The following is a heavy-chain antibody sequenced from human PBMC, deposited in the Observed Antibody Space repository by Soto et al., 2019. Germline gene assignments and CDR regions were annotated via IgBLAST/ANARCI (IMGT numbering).Heavy chain of an antibody. Sequence: QVQLVQSGAEVKKPGSSVKVSCKASGGTFSSYAISWVRQAPGQGLEWMGGIIPIFGTADYAQKFQGRVTITADESTNTAYMELSSLRSEDTAVYYCASHCGGDCYSRSPPYYYYGMDVWGQGTTVTVSS. D-gene: IGHD2-21*02. CDR3: ASHCGGDCYSRSPPYYYYGMDV. J-gene: IGHJ6*02. CDR2: IIPIFGTA. CDR1: GGTFSSYA. V-gene: IGHV1-69*12.